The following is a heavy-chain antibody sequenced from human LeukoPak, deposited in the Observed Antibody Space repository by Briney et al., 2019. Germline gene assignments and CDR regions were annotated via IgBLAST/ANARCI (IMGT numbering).Heavy chain of an antibody. CDR2: ISGSGGST. J-gene: IGHJ4*02. D-gene: IGHD3-16*01. CDR1: GFTFSSYA. Sequence: GALRLSCAASGFTFSSYAMSWVRQAPGKGLEWVSAISGSGGSTYYADSVKGRFTISRDNAKNSLYLQMNSLRAEDTAVYYCARCEGAFGGVFYFDYWGQGTLVTVSS. V-gene: IGHV3-23*01. CDR3: ARCEGAFGGVFYFDY.